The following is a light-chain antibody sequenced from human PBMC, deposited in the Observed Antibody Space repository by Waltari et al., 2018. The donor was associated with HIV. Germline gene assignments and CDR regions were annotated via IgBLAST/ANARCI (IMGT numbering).Light chain of an antibody. Sequence: DVQMTQSPSSLSASVGDRVTITCRASQGIRNDLGWYQQKPGKAPKPLMYAASQSGVPSRFSGSGSGTEFTLTISSLQPEDFATYYCLQYNSRPWTFGQGTKVEIK. CDR3: LQYNSRPWT. J-gene: IGKJ1*01. V-gene: IGKV1-17*01. CDR2: AAS. CDR1: QGIRND.